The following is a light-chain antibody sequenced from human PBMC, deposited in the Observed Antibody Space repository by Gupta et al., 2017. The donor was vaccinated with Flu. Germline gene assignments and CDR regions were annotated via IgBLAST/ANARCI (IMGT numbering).Light chain of an antibody. CDR1: QSIRNW. CDR2: RTS. Sequence: DIQMTQSPSTLSTSVGDRVTISCRASQSIRNWLAWYQHIPGKTPKLLIYRTSILEGGVPSRFSGSGSGTEFTLTINSLQPGDFATYYCQQYASFPWTFGQGTKVEVK. CDR3: QQYASFPWT. J-gene: IGKJ1*01. V-gene: IGKV1-5*03.